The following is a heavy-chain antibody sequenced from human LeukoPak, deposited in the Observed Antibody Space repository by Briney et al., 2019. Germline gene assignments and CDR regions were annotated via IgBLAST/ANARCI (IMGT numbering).Heavy chain of an antibody. CDR1: GGSISSSNW. CDR2: IYHSGST. D-gene: IGHD2-2*02. Sequence: PSETLSLTCAVSGGSISSSNWWSWVRQPPGKGLEWIGEIYHSGSTNYNPSLKSRVTISVDKSKNQFSLKLSSVTAADTAVYYCAREIVVVPAAIPWFDSWGQGTLVTVSS. CDR3: AREIVVVPAAIPWFDS. V-gene: IGHV4-4*02. J-gene: IGHJ5*01.